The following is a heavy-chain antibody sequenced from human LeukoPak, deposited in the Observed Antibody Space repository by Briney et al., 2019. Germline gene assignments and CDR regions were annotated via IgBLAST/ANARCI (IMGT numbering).Heavy chain of an antibody. J-gene: IGHJ6*03. Sequence: SETLSLTCTVSGGSMSSYYWSWIRQPPGKELEWIGYIYYSGSTNYNPSLKSRVTISVDTSKNQFSLKLSSVTAADTAVYYCARVSLGYDYYYMDVWGKGTTVTVSS. D-gene: IGHD3-16*01. CDR1: GGSMSSYY. CDR2: IYYSGST. V-gene: IGHV4-59*01. CDR3: ARVSLGYDYYYMDV.